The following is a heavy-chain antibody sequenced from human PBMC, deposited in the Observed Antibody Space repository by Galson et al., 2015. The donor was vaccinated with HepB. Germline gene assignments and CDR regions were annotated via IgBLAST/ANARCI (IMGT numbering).Heavy chain of an antibody. D-gene: IGHD1-1*01. V-gene: IGHV3-30-3*01. Sequence: SLRLSCAASGFTFSSYAMHWVRQAPGKGLEWVAVISYDGSNKYYADSVKGRFTISRDNSKNTLYLQMNSLRAEDTAVYYCARGLNDPSGDVWGQGTLVTVSS. CDR1: GFTFSSYA. J-gene: IGHJ4*02. CDR3: ARGLNDPSGDV. CDR2: ISYDGSNK.